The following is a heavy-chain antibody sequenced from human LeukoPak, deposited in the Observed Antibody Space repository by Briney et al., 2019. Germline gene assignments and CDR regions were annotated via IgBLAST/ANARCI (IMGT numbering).Heavy chain of an antibody. D-gene: IGHD6-19*01. V-gene: IGHV1-18*01. CDR2: ISAYNGNT. CDR1: GYTFTSYG. Sequence: ASVKVSCKASGYTFTSYGISWVRQAPGQGLEWMGWISAYNGNTNYAQKLQGRVTMTRDTSTSTVYMEVSSLRSEDTAVYYCAGSVYAIIAVAEGATNWFDPWGQGTLVTVSS. CDR3: AGSVYAIIAVAEGATNWFDP. J-gene: IGHJ5*02.